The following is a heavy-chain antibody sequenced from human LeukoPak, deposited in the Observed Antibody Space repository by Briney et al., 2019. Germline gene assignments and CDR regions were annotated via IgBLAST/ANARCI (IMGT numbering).Heavy chain of an antibody. CDR2: IRSKAYGGTT. CDR1: GLIFGDYG. CDR3: TVQVVPSDNWFDP. Sequence: PGGSLRLSCTASGLIFGDYGMTWVRQAPGKGPEWLGFIRSKAYGGTTEYAASVKGRFTISRDDSKSIAYVQMNSLRTEDTAVYYCTVQVVPSDNWFDPWGQGTLVAVSS. D-gene: IGHD1-1*01. J-gene: IGHJ5*02. V-gene: IGHV3-49*04.